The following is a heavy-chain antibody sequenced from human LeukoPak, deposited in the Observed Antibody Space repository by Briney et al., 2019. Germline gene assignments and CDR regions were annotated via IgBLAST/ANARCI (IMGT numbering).Heavy chain of an antibody. D-gene: IGHD3-22*01. CDR2: ISSSGGTI. V-gene: IGHV3-48*03. CDR3: AREGGVNYYDLDYFDY. J-gene: IGHJ4*02. CDR1: GFTFSTYE. Sequence: GGSLRLSCVGSGFTFSTYEMAWVRQAPGKGLEWVSYISSSGGTIYYADSVKGRFTISRDNAKNSLYLQMNSLRAEDTAAYYCAREGGVNYYDLDYFDYWGQGTLITVSS.